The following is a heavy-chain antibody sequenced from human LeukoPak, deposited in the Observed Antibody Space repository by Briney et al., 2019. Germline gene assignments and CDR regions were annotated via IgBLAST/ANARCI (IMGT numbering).Heavy chain of an antibody. Sequence: ASVKVSCKASGGTFSSYAISWVRQAPGQGLEWMGGIIPIFGTANYAQKFQGRVTIIADKSTSTAYKELSSLRSEDTAVYYCARDRNPGEINIMDVWGKGTTVTVSS. D-gene: IGHD3-10*01. J-gene: IGHJ6*04. CDR3: ARDRNPGEINIMDV. V-gene: IGHV1-69*06. CDR1: GGTFSSYA. CDR2: IIPIFGTA.